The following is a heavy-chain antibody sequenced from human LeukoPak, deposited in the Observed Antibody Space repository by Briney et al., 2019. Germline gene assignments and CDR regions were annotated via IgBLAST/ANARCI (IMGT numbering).Heavy chain of an antibody. CDR2: FYYSGST. Sequence: SETLSLTCTVSGGSISSYYWSWIRQPPGKGLEWIGYFYYSGSTNYNPSLKSRVTISVDTSKNQFSLKLSSVTAADTAVYYCARDMSGYCSSTSCYGYYYYGMDVWGPGTTVTVSS. CDR1: GGSISSYY. CDR3: ARDMSGYCSSTSCYGYYYYGMDV. J-gene: IGHJ6*02. V-gene: IGHV4-59*01. D-gene: IGHD2-2*01.